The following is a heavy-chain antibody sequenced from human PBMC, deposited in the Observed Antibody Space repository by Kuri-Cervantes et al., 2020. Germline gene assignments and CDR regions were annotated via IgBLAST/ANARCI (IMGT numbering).Heavy chain of an antibody. Sequence: GESLKISCAASGFTFSSYSMNWVRQAPVKGLELVSSISSSSSYIYYADSVKGRFTISRDNDKNSLYLQMNSLRAEDTALYYCAKDYSGDPSQNLAYRGQGTLVTVSS. CDR2: ISSSSSYI. J-gene: IGHJ4*02. CDR3: AKDYSGDPSQNLAY. V-gene: IGHV3-21*04. D-gene: IGHD4-17*01. CDR1: GFTFSSYS.